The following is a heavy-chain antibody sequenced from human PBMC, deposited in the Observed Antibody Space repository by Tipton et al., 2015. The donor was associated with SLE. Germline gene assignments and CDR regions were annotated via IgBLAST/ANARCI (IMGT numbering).Heavy chain of an antibody. CDR1: GFTFSSYW. Sequence: SLRLSCAASGFTFSSYWMSWVRQAPGKGLEWVANIKQDGSEKYYVDSVKGRFTISRDNAKNSLYLQMNSLRAEDTAVYYCAKDSYYYDSSGSPGYFDYWGQGTLVTVSS. D-gene: IGHD3-22*01. J-gene: IGHJ4*02. V-gene: IGHV3-7*01. CDR3: AKDSYYYDSSGSPGYFDY. CDR2: IKQDGSEK.